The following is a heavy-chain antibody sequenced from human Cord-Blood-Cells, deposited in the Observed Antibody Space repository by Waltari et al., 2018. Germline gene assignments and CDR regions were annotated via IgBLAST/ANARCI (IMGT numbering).Heavy chain of an antibody. CDR3: ARESDFWSGYSLYYYYYYMDV. J-gene: IGHJ6*03. CDR1: GGSFSGYY. D-gene: IGHD3-3*01. Sequence: QVQLQQWGAGLLKPSETLSLTCAVYGGSFSGYYWSWIRQPPGKGLEWIGEINHSGSTNYNPSLKSRVTISVDTSKNQFSLKLSSVTAADTAVYYCARESDFWSGYSLYYYYYYMDVWGKGTTVTVSS. CDR2: INHSGST. V-gene: IGHV4-34*01.